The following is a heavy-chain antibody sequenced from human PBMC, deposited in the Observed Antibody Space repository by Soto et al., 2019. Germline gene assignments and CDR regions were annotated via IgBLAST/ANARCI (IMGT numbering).Heavy chain of an antibody. Sequence: SVQVSCKVSGFTFSDSAVQWVRQARGQGLEWIGWIVAGSGNTNYAQNFQERVTITRDMSTSTAYMVLSSLRSDDTAVYYCAAGRTGGSYYGMDVWGQGTTVTVSS. CDR3: AAGRTGGSYYGMDV. CDR2: IVAGSGNT. CDR1: GFTFSDSA. D-gene: IGHD2-2*01. V-gene: IGHV1-58*01. J-gene: IGHJ6*02.